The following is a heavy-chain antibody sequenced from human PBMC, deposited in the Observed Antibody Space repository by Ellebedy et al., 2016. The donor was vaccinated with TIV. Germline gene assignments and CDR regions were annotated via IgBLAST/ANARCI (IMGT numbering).Heavy chain of an antibody. CDR2: IRSKAYGGTT. CDR3: SRDLNWEAWFDP. CDR1: GFTLGDYA. J-gene: IGHJ5*02. D-gene: IGHD3/OR15-3a*01. Sequence: GESLKISCTGSGFTLGDYAMSWFRQAPGKGLEWVGFIRSKAYGGTTEYASSVKGRFTISRDDYKSIDYLQMNSLKSEDTAVYYCSRDLNWEAWFDPWGQGILVTVSS. V-gene: IGHV3-49*03.